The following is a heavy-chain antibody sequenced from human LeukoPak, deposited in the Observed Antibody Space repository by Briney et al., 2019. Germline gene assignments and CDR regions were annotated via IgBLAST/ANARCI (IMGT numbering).Heavy chain of an antibody. D-gene: IGHD3-10*01. V-gene: IGHV1-18*01. Sequence: ASVKVSCKASGYTFTSYGISWVRQAPGQGLEWMGWISAYNGNTNYAQKLQGRVIMTTDTSTSTAYMELRSLRSDDTAVYYCARVPVLLWFGEPLYWGQGTLVTVSS. CDR3: ARVPVLLWFGEPLY. J-gene: IGHJ4*02. CDR1: GYTFTSYG. CDR2: ISAYNGNT.